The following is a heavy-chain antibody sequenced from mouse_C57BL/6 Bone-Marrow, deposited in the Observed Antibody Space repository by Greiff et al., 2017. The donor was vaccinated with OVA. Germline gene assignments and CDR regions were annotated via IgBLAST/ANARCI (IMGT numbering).Heavy chain of an antibody. Sequence: QVHVKQSGAELARPGASVKMSCKASGYTFTSYTMHWVKQRPGQGLEWIGYINPSSGYTKYNQKFKDKATLTADKSSSTAYMQLSSLTSEDSAVYYCARSGWLLGGYFEVWGTGTTVTVSS. CDR3: ARSGWLLGGYFEV. D-gene: IGHD2-3*01. CDR1: GYTFTSYT. J-gene: IGHJ1*03. V-gene: IGHV1-4*01. CDR2: INPSSGYT.